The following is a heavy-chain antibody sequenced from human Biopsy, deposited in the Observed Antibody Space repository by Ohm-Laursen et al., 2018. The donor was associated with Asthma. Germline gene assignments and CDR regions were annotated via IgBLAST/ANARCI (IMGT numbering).Heavy chain of an antibody. CDR3: ARIAGPCISRTCYSLDF. J-gene: IGHJ4*02. CDR2: INSVFGTT. CDR1: GGTFNTYV. Sequence: ASVKVSCKSLGGTFNTYVIGWVRQAPGQRLEWMGGINSVFGTTTYPQKFQDRVTITADDSTSTVYMELSSLRSEDTAVYYCARIAGPCISRTCYSLDFWGQGTLVTVSS. V-gene: IGHV1-69*13. D-gene: IGHD2-2*01.